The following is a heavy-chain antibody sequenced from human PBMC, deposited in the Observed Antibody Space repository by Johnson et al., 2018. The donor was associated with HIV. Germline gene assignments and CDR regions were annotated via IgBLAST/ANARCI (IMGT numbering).Heavy chain of an antibody. CDR1: GFTFDDYA. V-gene: IGHV3-9*01. J-gene: IGHJ3*02. D-gene: IGHD1-26*01. CDR3: AKPKNPLIVDLDAFDI. Sequence: VQLVESGGGLVQPGRSLRLSCAASGFTFDDYAMHWFRQARGKGLEWVSGISWNSGSIGQADSVKGRFTISRDNAKNSLYLQMNSLRAEDTALYYCAKPKNPLIVDLDAFDIWGQGTMVTVSP. CDR2: ISWNSGSI.